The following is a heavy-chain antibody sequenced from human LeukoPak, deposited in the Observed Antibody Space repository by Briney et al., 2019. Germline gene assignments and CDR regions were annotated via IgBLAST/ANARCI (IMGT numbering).Heavy chain of an antibody. J-gene: IGHJ5*02. Sequence: PGGSLRLSCAASGFTFSSYSMNWVRQAPGKGLEWVSSISSSSSYIYYADSVKGRFTISRDNAKNSLYLQMNSLRAEDTAVYYCARDFYDILTGYYNLWGQGTLVTVSS. V-gene: IGHV3-21*01. CDR1: GFTFSSYS. D-gene: IGHD3-9*01. CDR3: ARDFYDILTGYYNL. CDR2: ISSSSSYI.